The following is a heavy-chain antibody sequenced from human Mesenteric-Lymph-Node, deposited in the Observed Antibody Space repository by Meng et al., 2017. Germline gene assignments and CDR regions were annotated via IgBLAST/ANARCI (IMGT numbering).Heavy chain of an antibody. CDR3: ARAEWELGDHDAFDI. D-gene: IGHD1-26*01. J-gene: IGHJ3*02. V-gene: IGHV3-20*04. CDR2: INWNGGST. CDR1: GFTFDDYG. Sequence: GESLKISCAASGFTFDDYGMSWVRQAPGKGLEWVSGINWNGGSTGYADSVKGRFTISRDNAKTSLYLQMNSLRAEDTALYYCARAEWELGDHDAFDIWGQGTMVTVSS.